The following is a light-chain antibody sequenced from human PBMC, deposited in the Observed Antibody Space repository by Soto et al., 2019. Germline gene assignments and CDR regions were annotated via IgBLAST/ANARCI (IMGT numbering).Light chain of an antibody. J-gene: IGKJ4*01. CDR1: ESVSNS. V-gene: IGKV3-11*01. Sequence: ETELTQSPATLSLSPGERATLSCRAIESVSNSLAWYQHKPGQAPRLLIYNASNRATGIPARFSGSGSGTDFTLTISSLEPEDFAVYFCQHRAGWPPALTFGGGTKVDIK. CDR2: NAS. CDR3: QHRAGWPPALT.